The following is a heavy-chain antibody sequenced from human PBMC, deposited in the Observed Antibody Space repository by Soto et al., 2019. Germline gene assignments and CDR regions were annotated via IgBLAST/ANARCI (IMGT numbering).Heavy chain of an antibody. CDR2: IIPIFGTA. V-gene: IGHV1-69*13. J-gene: IGHJ6*02. Sequence: ASVKVSCTASGGTFSSSAISWVRQAPGQGLEWMGGIIPIFGTANYAQKFQGRVTITADESTSTAYMELSSLRPEDTAVYYCARDTLPERSGTPYAYYYGMDVWGQGTTVTVSS. D-gene: IGHD1-7*01. CDR1: GGTFSSSA. CDR3: ARDTLPERSGTPYAYYYGMDV.